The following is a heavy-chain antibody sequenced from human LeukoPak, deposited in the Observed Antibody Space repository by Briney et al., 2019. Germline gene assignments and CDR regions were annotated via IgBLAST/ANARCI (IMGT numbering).Heavy chain of an antibody. CDR1: GGSISSSSYY. V-gene: IGHV4-39*01. J-gene: IGHJ2*01. CDR2: IYYSGST. Sequence: PSETLSLTCTVSGGSISSSSYYWGWIRQPPGKGLEWIGSIYYSGSTYYNPSLKSRVTISVDTSKNQFSLKLSSVTAADTAVYYCARRPTYPYWYFDLWGRGTLVTVSS. CDR3: ARRPTYPYWYFDL.